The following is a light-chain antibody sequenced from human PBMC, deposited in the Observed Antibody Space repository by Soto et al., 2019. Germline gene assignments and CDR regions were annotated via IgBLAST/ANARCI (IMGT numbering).Light chain of an antibody. CDR1: QSVSTY. J-gene: IGKJ3*01. CDR2: DAS. V-gene: IGKV3-11*01. CDR3: QQRSSWPPFT. Sequence: EILLTQSPATFSLSPGERATLSCRASQSVSTYLDWYQQKPGQAPRLLIYDASNRATGIPARFTGSGSGTDFILTITSLEPEDVAVYYCQQRSSWPPFTFGPGTKVDIK.